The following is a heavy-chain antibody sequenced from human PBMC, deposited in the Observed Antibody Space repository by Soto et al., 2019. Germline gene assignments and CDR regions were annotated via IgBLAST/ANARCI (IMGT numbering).Heavy chain of an antibody. CDR3: AREVAGTGAFDY. V-gene: IGHV4-31*02. CDR1: GGSISSVNHY. J-gene: IGHJ4*02. CDR2: IFDRGTT. D-gene: IGHD2-8*02. Sequence: QVQLEQSGPGLVKPSQPLSLTCNISGGSISSVNHYWSWIRQSPGEGLEWIGYIFDRGTTHYNPSLKGRVTISGDTSQSQFSLTLHSVTVADTAVYYCAREVAGTGAFDYWGQGTLVTVSS.